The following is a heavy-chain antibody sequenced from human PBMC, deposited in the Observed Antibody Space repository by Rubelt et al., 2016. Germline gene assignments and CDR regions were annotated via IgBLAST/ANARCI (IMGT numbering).Heavy chain of an antibody. CDR1: GFTFSSYW. CDR2: INSDGSST. J-gene: IGHJ5*02. V-gene: IGHV3-74*02. Sequence: DVQVVESGGGLVQPGGSLRLSCAASGFTFSSYWMHWVRQAPGKGLVWVSRINSDGSSTSYADSVKGRFTISRDNAKNTLYLQMNSLRAEDTAVYYCASDNTMGGFDPWGQGTLVTVSS. D-gene: IGHD1-26*01. CDR3: ASDNTMGGFDP.